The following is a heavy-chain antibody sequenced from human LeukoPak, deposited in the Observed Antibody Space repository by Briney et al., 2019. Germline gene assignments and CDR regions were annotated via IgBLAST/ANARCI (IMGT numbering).Heavy chain of an antibody. CDR3: AKDSRGWHRPVDC. D-gene: IGHD3-22*01. V-gene: IGHV3-23*01. Sequence: GGSLRPSCAGSGFTFENYAMSWVRQAPGKGLQWVSGIDGGGGSTFYADAVKGRFTISRDNSKNTLYLQMTSLRAEDTAVYYCAKDSRGWHRPVDCWGQGTLVTVSS. CDR1: GFTFENYA. CDR2: IDGGGGST. J-gene: IGHJ4*02.